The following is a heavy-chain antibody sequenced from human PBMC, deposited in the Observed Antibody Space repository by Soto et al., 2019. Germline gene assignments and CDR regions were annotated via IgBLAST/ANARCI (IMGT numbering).Heavy chain of an antibody. CDR1: GFTFTTYV. CDR2: ISGSGDRI. CDR3: AKDGTYSRSWPYYFDY. J-gene: IGHJ4*02. V-gene: IGHV3-23*01. Sequence: EVQLLESGGGLVQPGGSLRLSCAASGFTFTTYVMSWVRQAPGKGLEWVSGISGSGDRIYYSDSVKGRFTISRDNSKNTVYLQMNSLRAEDTAVYYCAKDGTYSRSWPYYFDYWGQGTLVTVS. D-gene: IGHD6-13*01.